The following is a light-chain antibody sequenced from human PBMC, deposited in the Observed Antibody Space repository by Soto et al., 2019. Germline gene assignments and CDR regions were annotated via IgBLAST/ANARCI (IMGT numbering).Light chain of an antibody. V-gene: IGLV2-14*01. CDR2: EVS. J-gene: IGLJ3*02. Sequence: QSALTQPASVSGSPGQSITISCTGTSSDVGGYNYVSWYQQHPGKAPKLMIYEVSNRPSGVSNRFSGSKSGNTASLTVSGLQADDEADYYCSSYVGNNNVVFGGGTKLTVL. CDR3: SSYVGNNNVV. CDR1: SSDVGGYNY.